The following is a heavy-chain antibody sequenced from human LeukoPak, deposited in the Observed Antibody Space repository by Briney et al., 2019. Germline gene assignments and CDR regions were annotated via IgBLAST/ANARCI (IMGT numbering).Heavy chain of an antibody. CDR3: AKQEIVVVPAGIPRVAVAGTLDY. V-gene: IGHV3-23*01. CDR2: ISGSGGST. D-gene: IGHD2-2*02. J-gene: IGHJ4*02. Sequence: GGSLRLSCAASGFTFSSYAMSWVRQAPGKGLEWVSAISGSGGSTYYADSVKGRFTISRDNSKNTLYLQMNSLRAEDTAVYYCAKQEIVVVPAGIPRVAVAGTLDYWGQGTLVTVSS. CDR1: GFTFSSYA.